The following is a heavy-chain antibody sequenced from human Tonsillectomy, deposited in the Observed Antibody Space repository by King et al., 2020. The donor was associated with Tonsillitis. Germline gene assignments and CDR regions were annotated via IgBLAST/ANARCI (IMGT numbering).Heavy chain of an antibody. Sequence: EQLVQSGAEVKKPGSSVKVSCKASGGTFSSYAISWVRQAPGQGVDWVGGIIPICGTKNYTQKFQGRATINADESTRTAYMELNSLRSEDTAEYYCAREAGVAATTYWGQGTLVTVSS. J-gene: IGHJ4*02. CDR1: GGTFSSYA. D-gene: IGHD6-13*01. CDR3: AREAGVAATTY. CDR2: IIPICGTK. V-gene: IGHV1-69*01.